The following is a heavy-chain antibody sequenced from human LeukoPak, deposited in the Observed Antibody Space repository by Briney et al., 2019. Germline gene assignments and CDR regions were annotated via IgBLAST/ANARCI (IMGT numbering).Heavy chain of an antibody. Sequence: SETLSLTCAVYGGSFSGYYWSWIRQPPGKGLEWIGEIYHTGSTNYNPSLKSRITISVDTSKNQFSLRLSSVTAADTAVYYCARREEETTFYYYCYMDVWGKGTTVTVSS. V-gene: IGHV4-34*01. CDR3: ARREEETTFYYYCYMDV. CDR2: IYHTGST. J-gene: IGHJ6*03. D-gene: IGHD2/OR15-2a*01. CDR1: GGSFSGYY.